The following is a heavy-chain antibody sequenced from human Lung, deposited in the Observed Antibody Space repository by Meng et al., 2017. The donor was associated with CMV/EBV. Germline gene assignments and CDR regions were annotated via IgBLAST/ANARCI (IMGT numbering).Heavy chain of an antibody. CDR2: MNPNSGNT. J-gene: IGHJ6*02. V-gene: IGHV1-8*03. CDR1: GYTFTSYD. CDR3: ARVYTCRDDFWRNCYYYGMDV. D-gene: IGHD3-3*01. Sequence: SVTVSCQASGYTFTSYDINWVRQATGQGLEWMGWMNPNSGNTGYAQKFQGRVTITRNTSISTAYMELSSLRSEDTAVYYCARVYTCRDDFWRNCYYYGMDVWGQGTTVTVSS.